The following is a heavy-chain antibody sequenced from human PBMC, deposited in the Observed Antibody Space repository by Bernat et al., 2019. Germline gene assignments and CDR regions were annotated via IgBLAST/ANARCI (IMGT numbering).Heavy chain of an antibody. V-gene: IGHV3-23*04. J-gene: IGHJ6*03. Sequence: EVQLVESGGGLVQPGGSLRLSCAASGFTFSSYAMSWVRQAPGKGLEWVSAISGSGGSTYYADSVKDRFTISRDNSKNTLYLQMNSLRAEDTAVDYCATDQGVEATYYYYMDVWGKGTTVTVSS. CDR1: GFTFSSYA. CDR3: ATDQGVEATYYYYMDV. CDR2: ISGSGGST.